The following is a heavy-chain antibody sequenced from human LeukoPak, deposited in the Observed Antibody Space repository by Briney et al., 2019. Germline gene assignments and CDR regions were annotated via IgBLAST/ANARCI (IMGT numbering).Heavy chain of an antibody. D-gene: IGHD4-17*01. CDR2: IRSKAYGGTT. CDR1: GFTFGDYA. CDR3: TRVAWDDYGDYVED. V-gene: IGHV3-49*04. Sequence: PGRSLRLSCIASGFTFGDYAMSWVRQAPGKGLEWLGFIRSKAYGGTTEYAASVKGRFTISRDDSKSIAYLQMNSLKTEDTAVCYCTRVAWDDYGDYVEDWGQGTLVTVSS. J-gene: IGHJ4*02.